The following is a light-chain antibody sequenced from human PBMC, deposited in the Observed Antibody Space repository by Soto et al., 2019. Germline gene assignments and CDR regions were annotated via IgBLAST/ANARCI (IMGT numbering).Light chain of an antibody. CDR3: QQGGNWPLT. J-gene: IGKJ5*01. CDR1: QGVTSH. CDR2: DAS. Sequence: EIVLTQSPATLSLPPGERATVSCRASQGVTSHLAWYQQKRGQGPRLLIYDASSRASGIPARFSGSGSGTDFTLTISSLEPEDFAVYYCQQGGNWPLTFGQGTRLEIK. V-gene: IGKV3-11*01.